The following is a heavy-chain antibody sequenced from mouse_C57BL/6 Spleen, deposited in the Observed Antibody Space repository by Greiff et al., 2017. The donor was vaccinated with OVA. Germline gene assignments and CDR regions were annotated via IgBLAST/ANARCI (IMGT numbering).Heavy chain of an antibody. CDR3: AKGGGSSSMDY. CDR1: GYTFTSYW. CDR2: IYPGSGST. V-gene: IGHV1-55*01. D-gene: IGHD1-1*01. J-gene: IGHJ4*01. Sequence: VQLQQSGAELVKPGASVKMSCKASGYTFTSYWITWVKQRPGQGLEWIGDIYPGSGSTNYNEKFKSKATLTVDTSSSTAYMQLSSLTSEDSAVYYCAKGGGSSSMDYWGQGTSVTVSS.